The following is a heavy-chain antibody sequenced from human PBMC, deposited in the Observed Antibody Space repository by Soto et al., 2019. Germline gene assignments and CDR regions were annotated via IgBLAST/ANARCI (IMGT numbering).Heavy chain of an antibody. J-gene: IGHJ6*02. CDR3: ARGHSTDCSNGVCSFFYNHEMDV. D-gene: IGHD2-8*01. V-gene: IGHV1-46*01. CDR1: GYLFTAYS. Sequence: ASVKVSCKASGYLFTAYSMHWVRLAPGQGLEWMGVVNPSGGSTKYAQNFQGRVTMTRDTSTTTIYMELTRLRSDDTAVYFCARGHSTDCSNGVCSFFYNHEMDVWGQGTTVTSP. CDR2: VNPSGGST.